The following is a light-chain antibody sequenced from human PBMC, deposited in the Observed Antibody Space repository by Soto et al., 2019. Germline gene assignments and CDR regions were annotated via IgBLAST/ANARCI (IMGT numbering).Light chain of an antibody. CDR2: DAS. CDR3: QQRNIWPPVT. CDR1: QSVSSY. Sequence: IVLTQSPATLSLSPGERATLSWMASQSVSSYLAWYQKKPGQPPRLLLYDASNRATGIPARFSGSGSGTDFTLTISSLEPEDFAVYYCQQRNIWPPVTFGQGTRLEIK. V-gene: IGKV3-11*01. J-gene: IGKJ5*01.